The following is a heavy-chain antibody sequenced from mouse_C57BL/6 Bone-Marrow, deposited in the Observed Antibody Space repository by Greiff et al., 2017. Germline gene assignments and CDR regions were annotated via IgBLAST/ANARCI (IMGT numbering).Heavy chain of an antibody. V-gene: IGHV1-53*01. Sequence: QVQLQQPGAELVKPGASVKLSCKASGYTFTSYWMHWVKQRPGQGLEWIGDINPNNGGTIYNQKFKGKATLTVDKSSSTAYMELRSLTSEDTAVYYCARRYDGYSDYWGQGTTLTVSS. CDR3: ARRYDGYSDY. J-gene: IGHJ2*01. CDR1: GYTFTSYW. CDR2: INPNNGGT. D-gene: IGHD2-3*01.